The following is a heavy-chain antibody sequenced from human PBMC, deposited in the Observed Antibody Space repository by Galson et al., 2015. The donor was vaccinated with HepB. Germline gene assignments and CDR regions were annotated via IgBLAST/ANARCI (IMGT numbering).Heavy chain of an antibody. CDR2: IIWNGGST. V-gene: IGHV3-20*04. Sequence: SLRLSCAASGFTYDDYGMSWVRQAPGKGLEWVSGIIWNGGSTGYADSVKGRFTISRDNAKNSLYLQMNSLRAEDTALYYCARDARIYDFQRQYGLDVWGQGTTVTVSS. J-gene: IGHJ6*02. CDR3: ARDARIYDFQRQYGLDV. CDR1: GFTYDDYG. D-gene: IGHD3-3*01.